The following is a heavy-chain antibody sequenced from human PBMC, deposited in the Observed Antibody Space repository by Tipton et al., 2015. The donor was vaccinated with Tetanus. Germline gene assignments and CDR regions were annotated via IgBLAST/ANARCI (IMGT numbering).Heavy chain of an antibody. CDR1: GGSVSSGSYY. D-gene: IGHD2-2*01. Sequence: TLSLTCTVSGGSVSSGSYYWSWIRQPPGKGLEWIGYIYYSGSTNYNPSLKSRVTISVDTSKNQFSLKLSSVTAADTAVYYCARGQLLSRDWFVPWGQGTLVTVSS. CDR2: IYYSGST. J-gene: IGHJ5*02. V-gene: IGHV4-61*01. CDR3: ARGQLLSRDWFVP.